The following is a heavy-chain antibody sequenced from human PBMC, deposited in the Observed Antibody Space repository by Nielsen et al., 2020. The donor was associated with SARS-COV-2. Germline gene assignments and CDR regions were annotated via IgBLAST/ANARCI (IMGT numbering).Heavy chain of an antibody. CDR3: AGDGGGGYDIREGLDY. CDR1: GFTFSSYG. J-gene: IGHJ4*02. D-gene: IGHD3-22*01. CDR2: IWYDGSNK. Sequence: GGSLRLSCAASGFTFSSYGMYWVRQAPGKGLEWVAVIWYDGSNKYYADSVKGRFTISRDNSRNTLYLQMNSLRAEDTAIYYCAGDGGGGYDIREGLDYWGQGTQVTVSS. V-gene: IGHV3-33*01.